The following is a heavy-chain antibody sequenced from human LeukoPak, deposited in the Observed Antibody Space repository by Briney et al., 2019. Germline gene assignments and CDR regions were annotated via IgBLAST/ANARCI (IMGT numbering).Heavy chain of an antibody. CDR2: INPNSGGT. CDR1: GYTFTGYY. V-gene: IGHV1-2*02. Sequence: ASVKVSCKASGYTFTGYYMHWVRQAPGQGLEWMGWINPNSGGTNYAQKFQGRDTMTEDTSTDTAYMELSSLRSEDTAVYYCATGSSGSSYDYWGQGTLVTVSS. D-gene: IGHD6-6*01. CDR3: ATGSSGSSYDY. J-gene: IGHJ4*02.